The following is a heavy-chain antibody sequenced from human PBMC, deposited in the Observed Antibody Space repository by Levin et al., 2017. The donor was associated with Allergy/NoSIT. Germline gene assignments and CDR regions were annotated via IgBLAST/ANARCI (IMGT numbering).Heavy chain of an antibody. J-gene: IGHJ3*02. Sequence: SETLSLTCTVSGGSINNYYWSWIRQPPGKGLEWVAYIYYSGSTNYNPSLKSRVTMSVDTSKNQFSLRLSSVTAADTAVYYCARNGFYGSGSTDAFDIWGQGTMVTVSS. CDR1: GGSINNYY. D-gene: IGHD3-10*01. V-gene: IGHV4-59*01. CDR3: ARNGFYGSGSTDAFDI. CDR2: IYYSGST.